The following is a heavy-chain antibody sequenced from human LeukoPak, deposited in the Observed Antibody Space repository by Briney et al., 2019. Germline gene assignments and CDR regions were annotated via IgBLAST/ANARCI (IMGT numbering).Heavy chain of an antibody. D-gene: IGHD3-3*01. Sequence: GGSLRLSCEASGFTIKDYAMTWVRQAPGKGLQWVSSISNGGVNRYYADSVKGRFTISRDNSRNRLYLQMNSLRAEDTAKYYCAKAWTACYDRAYVDYWGQGILVTVSS. CDR2: ISNGGVNR. V-gene: IGHV3-23*01. J-gene: IGHJ4*02. CDR3: AKAWTACYDRAYVDY. CDR1: GFTIKDYA.